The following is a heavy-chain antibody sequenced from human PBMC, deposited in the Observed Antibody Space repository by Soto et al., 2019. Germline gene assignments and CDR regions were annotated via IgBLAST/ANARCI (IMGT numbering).Heavy chain of an antibody. J-gene: IGHJ6*02. V-gene: IGHV3-15*01. Sequence: SGGSLRLSCAASGFTFSHAWMSWVRQAPGKGLEWVGRIKSESDSGTADTAAPVKGRFTISRDDSKSIAYLQMNSLKTEDTAVYYCTRGRRRPYYYGMDVWGQGTTVTVSS. CDR2: IKSESDSGTA. D-gene: IGHD6-25*01. CDR3: TRGRRRPYYYGMDV. CDR1: GFTFSHAW.